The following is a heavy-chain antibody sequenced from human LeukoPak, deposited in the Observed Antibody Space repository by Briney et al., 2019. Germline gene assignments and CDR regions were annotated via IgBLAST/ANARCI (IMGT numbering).Heavy chain of an antibody. D-gene: IGHD1-26*01. V-gene: IGHV4-59*02. CDR1: GFTVSSKY. J-gene: IGHJ4*02. CDR2: IYYSGST. CDR3: ARYEAGATALDS. Sequence: SGGSLRLSCAASGFTVSSKYMSWIRQPPGKGLDWIGYIYYSGSTSYNPSLKSRVTISVDTSKNQFSLKLSSMTAADTAVYYCARYEAGATALDSWGQGTLVTVSP.